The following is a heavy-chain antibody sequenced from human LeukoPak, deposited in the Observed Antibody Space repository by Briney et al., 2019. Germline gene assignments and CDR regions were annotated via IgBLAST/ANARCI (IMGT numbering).Heavy chain of an antibody. CDR2: ISGSGGST. V-gene: IGHV3-23*01. CDR3: AKDSRPYCTNGVCSLFDY. CDR1: GFTFSSYA. J-gene: IGHJ4*02. D-gene: IGHD2-8*01. Sequence: GGSLRLSCAASGFTFSSYAMSWVRQAPGKGLEWVSAISGSGGSTYYADSVKGRFTISRDNSKNALYLQMNSLRAEDTAVYYCAKDSRPYCTNGVCSLFDYWGQGTLVTVSS.